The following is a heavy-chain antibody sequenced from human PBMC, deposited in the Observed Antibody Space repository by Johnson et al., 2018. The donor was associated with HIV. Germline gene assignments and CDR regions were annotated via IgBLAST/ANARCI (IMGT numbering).Heavy chain of an antibody. D-gene: IGHD5-18*01. CDR2: ISFDGNNK. Sequence: QVQLVESGGGVVQPGRSLRLYCAASGFTFSSFAMHWVRQAPGKGLEWVTFISFDGNNKYYGDSVKGRFTISRDNSKNMLYLLMNSLRADDTAVYYCARDQRGGYSYGDTFDFWCQGTMVTVSS. V-gene: IGHV3-30-3*01. CDR1: GFTFSSFA. CDR3: ARDQRGGYSYGDTFDF. J-gene: IGHJ3*01.